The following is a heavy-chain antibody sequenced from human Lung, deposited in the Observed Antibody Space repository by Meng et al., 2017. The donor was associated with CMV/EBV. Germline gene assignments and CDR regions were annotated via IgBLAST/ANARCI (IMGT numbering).Heavy chain of an antibody. CDR2: ITHRGSS. V-gene: IGHV4-34*01. CDR3: ARGPHKNTYDRDFPRGFYYGMDV. D-gene: IGHD5-12*01. Sequence: SXTXSLXCAVYGGSFSDYYWTWIRQPPGKGLEWIGEITHRGSSNYNPSPKGRVPVSVDMSKKQFSLKLSSPTAADKAVYFCARGPHKNTYDRDFPRGFYYGMDVXGQGXTVTVSS. CDR1: GGSFSDYY. J-gene: IGHJ6*02.